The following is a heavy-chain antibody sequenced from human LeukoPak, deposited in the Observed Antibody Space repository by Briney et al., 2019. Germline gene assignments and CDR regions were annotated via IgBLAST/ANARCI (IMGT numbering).Heavy chain of an antibody. CDR1: GFTFSSYW. D-gene: IGHD6-6*01. V-gene: IGHV3-7*01. J-gene: IGHJ4*02. Sequence: GGSRKLSCAASGFTFSSYWMSWVRQAPGKGLEWVANIKQDGSEKYYVDSVKGRFTISRDNAKNSLYLQMNSLRAEDTAVYYCARGWGSSTTYFDYWGQGTLVTVSS. CDR3: ARGWGSSTTYFDY. CDR2: IKQDGSEK.